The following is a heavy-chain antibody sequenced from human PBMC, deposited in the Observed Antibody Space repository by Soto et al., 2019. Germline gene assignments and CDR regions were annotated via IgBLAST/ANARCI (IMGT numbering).Heavy chain of an antibody. CDR3: AREPLYYDSSGYYIH. V-gene: IGHV3-33*01. Sequence: PGGSLRLSCGASGFTFSSYGMHWVRQAPGKGLEWVAVIWYDGSNKYYADFVKGRFTISRDNSKNTLYLQMNSLRAEDTAVYYCAREPLYYDSSGYYIHWGQGTLVTVSS. D-gene: IGHD3-22*01. J-gene: IGHJ4*02. CDR2: IWYDGSNK. CDR1: GFTFSSYG.